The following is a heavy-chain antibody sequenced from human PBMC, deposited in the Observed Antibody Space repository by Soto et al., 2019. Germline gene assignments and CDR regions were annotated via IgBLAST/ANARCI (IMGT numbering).Heavy chain of an antibody. Sequence: PVESLKISCKGSGYSFTSYWIGWVRQMPGKGLEWMGIIYPGDSDTRYSPSFQGQVTISADKSISTAYLQWSSLKASDTAMYYCARTRNYYDSSGPRAFDIWGQGTMVTVSS. CDR2: IYPGDSDT. CDR1: GYSFTSYW. J-gene: IGHJ3*02. V-gene: IGHV5-51*01. D-gene: IGHD3-22*01. CDR3: ARTRNYYDSSGPRAFDI.